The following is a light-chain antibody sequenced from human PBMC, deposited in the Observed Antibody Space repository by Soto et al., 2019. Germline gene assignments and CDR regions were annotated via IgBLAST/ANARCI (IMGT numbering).Light chain of an antibody. V-gene: IGLV2-23*01. CDR1: SSDVGSYNV. CDR3: CSYAGSTPYV. Sequence: QSVLTQPASVSGSPGQSITISCTGTSSDVGSYNVVSWYQHRPGKAPKLMIYEGSKRPSGISNRFSGSKSGNTASLTISGLQAEDEADYYCCSYAGSTPYVFGTGTKVTVL. J-gene: IGLJ1*01. CDR2: EGS.